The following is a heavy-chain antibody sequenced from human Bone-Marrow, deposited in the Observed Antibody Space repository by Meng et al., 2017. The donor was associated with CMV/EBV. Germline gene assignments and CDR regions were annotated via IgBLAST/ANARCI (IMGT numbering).Heavy chain of an antibody. V-gene: IGHV3-21*03. J-gene: IGHJ6*02. CDR2: ISSSSSYI. D-gene: IGHD3-3*01. CDR3: ARDLRRVRPIFGVVISRGMDV. CDR1: GFAFSSFA. Sequence: GESLKISCAASGFAFSSFAMSWVRQAPGKGLEWVSSISSSSSYIYYADSVKGRFTISRDNSKNTLYLQMNSLRAEDTAVYYCARDLRRVRPIFGVVISRGMDVWGQGTTVTVSS.